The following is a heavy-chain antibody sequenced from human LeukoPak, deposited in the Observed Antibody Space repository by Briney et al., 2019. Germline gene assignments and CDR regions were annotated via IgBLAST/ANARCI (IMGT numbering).Heavy chain of an antibody. CDR2: ISYDGSNK. CDR3: ARVAVAGPYYYYYYGMDV. Sequence: GGSLRLSCAASGFTFSNYAIHWVRQAPGKGLEWVAVISYDGSNKYYADSVKGRFTISRDNSKNTLYLQMNSLRTEDTAVYYCARVAVAGPYYYYYYGMDVWGQGTTVTVSS. J-gene: IGHJ6*02. CDR1: GFTFSNYA. V-gene: IGHV3-30-3*01. D-gene: IGHD6-19*01.